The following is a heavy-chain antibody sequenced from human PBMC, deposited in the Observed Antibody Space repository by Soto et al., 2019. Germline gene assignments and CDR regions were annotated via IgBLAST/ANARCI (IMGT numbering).Heavy chain of an antibody. CDR3: ATSRGLYAAMDV. CDR2: IMAVFGTA. CDR1: GGNFRDYA. V-gene: IGHV1-69*01. Sequence: QVHLVQSGTEVKKPGSSVKVSCKASGGNFRDYAISWVRQAHGQGPEWMGGIMAVFGTATYAQKFQGRVTISADEFTTTAYLDLSSLTYGDAAVYYCATSRGLYAAMDVWGQGTTVTVSS. D-gene: IGHD2-8*01. J-gene: IGHJ6*02.